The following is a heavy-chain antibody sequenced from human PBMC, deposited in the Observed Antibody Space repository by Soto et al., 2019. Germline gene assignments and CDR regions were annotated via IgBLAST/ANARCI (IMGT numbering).Heavy chain of an antibody. CDR1: GGSISGGGYS. CDR2: IYHSGST. V-gene: IGHV4-30-2*01. CDR3: ARDQLDPYRGYYGMDV. J-gene: IGHJ6*02. Sequence: PSETLSLTCAVSGGSISGGGYSWSWIRQPPGKGLEWIGYIYHSGSTYYNPSLKSRVTISVDRSKNQFSLKLSSVTAADTAVYYCARDQLDPYRGYYGMDVWGQGTTVTVSS. D-gene: IGHD6-6*01.